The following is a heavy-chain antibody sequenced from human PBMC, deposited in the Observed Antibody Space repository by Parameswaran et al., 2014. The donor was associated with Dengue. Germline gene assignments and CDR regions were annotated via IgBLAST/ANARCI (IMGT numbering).Heavy chain of an antibody. Sequence: WVRQAPGQGLEWMGWINPNSGGTNYAQKFQGRVTMTRDTSISTAYMELSRLRSDDTAVYYCARDRGTVTPLAAWGQGTLVTVSS. D-gene: IGHD4-17*01. J-gene: IGHJ5*02. CDR3: ARDRGTVTPLAA. V-gene: IGHV1-2*02. CDR2: INPNSGGT.